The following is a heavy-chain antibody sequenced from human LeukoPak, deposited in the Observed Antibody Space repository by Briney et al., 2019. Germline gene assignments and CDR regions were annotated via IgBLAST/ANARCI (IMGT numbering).Heavy chain of an antibody. Sequence: KPSETLSLTCAVYGGSFSGYYWSWIRQPPGKGLEWIGEINHSGSTNYNPSLKSRVTISVDTSKNQFSLKLSSVTAADTAVYYCARHPTIVVVPAARRFFDYWGQGTLVTVSS. CDR3: ARHPTIVVVPAARRFFDY. V-gene: IGHV4-34*01. J-gene: IGHJ4*02. D-gene: IGHD2-2*01. CDR1: GGSFSGYY. CDR2: INHSGST.